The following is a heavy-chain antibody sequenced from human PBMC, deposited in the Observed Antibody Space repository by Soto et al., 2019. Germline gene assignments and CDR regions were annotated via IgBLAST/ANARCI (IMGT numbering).Heavy chain of an antibody. CDR1: GFPFSSYG. V-gene: IGHV3-33*01. CDR2: IWYDGSNK. D-gene: IGHD2-8*01. CDR3: ARDPRGVVLMYGYYYYYGMDV. Sequence: GGSLRLSCSASGFPFSSYGMHWVRQAPGKGLEWVAVIWYDGSNKYYADSVKGRFTISRDNSKNTLYLQMNSLRAEDTAVYYCARDPRGVVLMYGYYYYYGMDVWGQGTTVTVSS. J-gene: IGHJ6*02.